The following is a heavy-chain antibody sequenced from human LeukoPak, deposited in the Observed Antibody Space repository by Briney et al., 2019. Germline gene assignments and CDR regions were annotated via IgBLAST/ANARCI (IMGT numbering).Heavy chain of an antibody. CDR2: IIPIFGTA. CDR1: GGTFSSYA. Sequence: ASVKVSCKASGGTFSSYAISWVRQAPGQGLEWMGGIIPIFGTANYAQKFQGRVTITADESTSTAYMELSSLRSEDTVVYYCARASDMHSSSWYHFDYWGQGTLVTVSS. CDR3: ARASDMHSSSWYHFDY. V-gene: IGHV1-69*13. D-gene: IGHD6-13*01. J-gene: IGHJ4*02.